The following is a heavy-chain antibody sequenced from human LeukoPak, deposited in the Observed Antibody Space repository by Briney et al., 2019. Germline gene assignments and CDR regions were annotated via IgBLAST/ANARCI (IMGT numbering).Heavy chain of an antibody. CDR3: ARDRADNWDRSGYYPDAFDI. Sequence: ASVKVSCKASGYTFAAYYIHWVRLAPGQGLEWMGWITPNSGGTNYAQTFRGRVTMSWDTSISTAYMELRRLTSDDTAVYYCARDRADNWDRSGYYPDAFDIWGQGTMVTVS. V-gene: IGHV1-2*02. J-gene: IGHJ3*02. CDR2: ITPNSGGT. D-gene: IGHD3-22*01. CDR1: GYTFAAYY.